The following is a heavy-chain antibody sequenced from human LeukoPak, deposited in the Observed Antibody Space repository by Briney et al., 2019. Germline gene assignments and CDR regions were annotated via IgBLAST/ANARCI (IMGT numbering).Heavy chain of an antibody. CDR1: GFTFSSYA. D-gene: IGHD6-19*01. J-gene: IGHJ4*02. Sequence: GGSLRLSCAASGFTFSSYAVSWVRQAPGKGLEWVSAISSSSSYIYYADSVKGRFTISRDNAKNSLYLQMNSLRAEDTAVYYCARGEVAVAGLAIPYYFDYWGQGTLVTVSS. V-gene: IGHV3-21*01. CDR3: ARGEVAVAGLAIPYYFDY. CDR2: ISSSSSYI.